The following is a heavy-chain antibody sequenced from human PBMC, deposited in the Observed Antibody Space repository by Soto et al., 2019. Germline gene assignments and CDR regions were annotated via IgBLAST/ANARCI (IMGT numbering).Heavy chain of an antibody. CDR1: GADINTYS. Sequence: SETLSLTCSVSGADINTYSWTWIRQPAGKGLEWIGRIYTSASINYNPSLKGRVTLSVDTSTNQVSLRLASVTAADTAIYYCARDREAGYNFYYGMDVWGQGTTVTVSS. CDR3: ARDREAGYNFYYGMDV. J-gene: IGHJ6*02. D-gene: IGHD6-19*01. V-gene: IGHV4-4*07. CDR2: IYTSASI.